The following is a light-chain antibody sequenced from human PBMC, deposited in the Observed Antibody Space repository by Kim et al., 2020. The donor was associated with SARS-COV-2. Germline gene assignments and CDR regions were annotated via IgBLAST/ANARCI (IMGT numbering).Light chain of an antibody. Sequence: LSLSPGERANLSRRASQSMNRDYLAWYQQKPGQAPRLLIYGASNRATGIPHQFSGSGSGTDFTLTITTLGPEDFAVYYCQEYGTSFGQGTRLEIK. CDR1: QSMNRDY. CDR3: QEYGTS. V-gene: IGKV3-20*01. J-gene: IGKJ5*01. CDR2: GAS.